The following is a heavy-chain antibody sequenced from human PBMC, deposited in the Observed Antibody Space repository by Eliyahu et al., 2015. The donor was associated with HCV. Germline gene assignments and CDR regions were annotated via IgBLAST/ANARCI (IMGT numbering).Heavy chain of an antibody. Sequence: EVELLESGGGLVQPGGSLRLSCAASGFIFTXYXXXGVRQVPGKGLGWVAGISGAGVTPYYADSVKGRFTISRDTSRDTVHLHLNNLRVEDTALYYCAKDVRGTYDSSGYHRGYFHYWGQGTRVTVSS. J-gene: IGHJ4*02. V-gene: IGHV3-23*01. CDR2: ISGAGVTP. CDR3: AKDVRGTYDSSGYHRGYFHY. CDR1: GFIFTXYX. D-gene: IGHD3-22*01.